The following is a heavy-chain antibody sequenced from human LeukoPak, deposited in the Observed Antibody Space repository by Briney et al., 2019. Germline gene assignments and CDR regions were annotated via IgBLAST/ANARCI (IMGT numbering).Heavy chain of an antibody. Sequence: GGSLRLSSAASGFTVSSNNMSGVPQGPGKGRGWGSVIYSGGITYYADSVKGRFTISRDNSMHTLYLQMNSLRAEDTAVYYCARDLRGYWSGGSCYGFGMDVWGQGTTVTVSS. CDR3: ARDLRGYWSGGSCYGFGMDV. V-gene: IGHV3-66*01. CDR2: IYSGGIT. CDR1: GFTVSSNN. D-gene: IGHD2-15*01. J-gene: IGHJ6*02.